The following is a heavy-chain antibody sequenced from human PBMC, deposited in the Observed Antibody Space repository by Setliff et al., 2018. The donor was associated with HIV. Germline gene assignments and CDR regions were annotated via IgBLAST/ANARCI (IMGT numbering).Heavy chain of an antibody. CDR2: IYYSGST. Sequence: SETLSLTCTVSGGPISTYYWSWIRQPPGKGLEWIGYIYYSGSTNYNPSLKSRVTISVDTSKNQFSLKLSSVTAADTAVYYCARERQLWPLGWLDPWGQGTLVTVSS. D-gene: IGHD5-18*01. J-gene: IGHJ5*02. CDR3: ARERQLWPLGWLDP. CDR1: GGPISTYY. V-gene: IGHV4-59*01.